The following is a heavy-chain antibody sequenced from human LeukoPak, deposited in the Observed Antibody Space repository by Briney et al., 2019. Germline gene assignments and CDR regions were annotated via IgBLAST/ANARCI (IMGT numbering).Heavy chain of an antibody. CDR3: ARGVVVVPAAIRRDYYYYMDV. CDR2: IIPIFGTA. CDR1: GGTFSSYA. J-gene: IGHJ6*03. D-gene: IGHD2-2*02. V-gene: IGHV1-69*05. Sequence: GASVKVSCKASGGTFSSYAISWVRQAPGQGLEWMGGIIPIFGTANYAQKFQGGVTITTDESTSTAYMELSSLRSEDTAVYYCARGVVVVPAAIRRDYYYYMDVWGKGTTVTVSS.